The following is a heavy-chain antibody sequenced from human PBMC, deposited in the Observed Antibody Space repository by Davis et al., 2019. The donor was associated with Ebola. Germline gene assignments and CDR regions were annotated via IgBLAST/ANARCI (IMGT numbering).Heavy chain of an antibody. CDR3: VRSRGYYDSSGYPYYFDY. CDR1: GYTFTNYG. Sequence: ASVKVSCKASGYTFTNYGITWVRQAPGQGLEWMGWISAYNGNTKYAEKLQDRVTMTTDTSTSTAYMELRSLRSDDTAVYYCVRSRGYYDSSGYPYYFDYWGQGTLVTVSS. V-gene: IGHV1-18*04. J-gene: IGHJ4*02. D-gene: IGHD3-22*01. CDR2: ISAYNGNT.